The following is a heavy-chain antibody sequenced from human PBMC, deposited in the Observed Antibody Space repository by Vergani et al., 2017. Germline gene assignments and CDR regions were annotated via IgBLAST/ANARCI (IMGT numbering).Heavy chain of an antibody. CDR2: VSHSGGA. CDR3: ARTESFILRYFHWAL. CDR1: GDSIGSGNN. Sequence: QVQLQESGPGLVKPSETLSLTCAVSGDSIGSGNNWGWIRQPPGKGLEWISSVSHSGGAYYNPSLKGRVTISVDTSKNQFSLEVTSVTAADTAIYFCARTESFILRYFHWALWGQGTLVTVSS. D-gene: IGHD3-9*01. J-gene: IGHJ4*02. V-gene: IGHV4-38-2*01.